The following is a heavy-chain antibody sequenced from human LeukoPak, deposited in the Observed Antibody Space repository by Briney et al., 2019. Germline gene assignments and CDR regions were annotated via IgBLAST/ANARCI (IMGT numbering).Heavy chain of an antibody. J-gene: IGHJ4*02. CDR3: ARGGGPTIYYLDY. Sequence: PGGSLRLSCTASGFTFSSYAMTWIRQAPGKGLEWVSGIGRTGSNTYYADSVKGRFTFSRDNSKNTLNLQMNSLRAEDTAVYYCARGGGPTIYYLDYWGQGTLVTVSS. CDR1: GFTFSSYA. CDR2: IGRTGSNT. D-gene: IGHD2/OR15-2a*01. V-gene: IGHV3-23*01.